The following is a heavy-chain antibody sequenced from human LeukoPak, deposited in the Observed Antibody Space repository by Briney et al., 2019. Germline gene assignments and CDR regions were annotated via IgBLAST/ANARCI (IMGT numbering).Heavy chain of an antibody. V-gene: IGHV3-66*01. D-gene: IGHD5-12*01. CDR3: ARGHSGYHNT. Sequence: GGSLRLFCAASEFSVGSNYMTWVRQAPGKGLEWVSLIYSGGSTYYADSVKGRFTISRDNSKNTLYLQMNSLRAEDTAVYYSARGHSGYHNTWGQGTLVTVSS. CDR2: IYSGGST. CDR1: EFSVGSNY. J-gene: IGHJ4*02.